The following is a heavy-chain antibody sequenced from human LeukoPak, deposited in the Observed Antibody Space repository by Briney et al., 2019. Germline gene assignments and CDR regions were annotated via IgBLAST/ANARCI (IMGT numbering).Heavy chain of an antibody. Sequence: EASVKVSCKASGGTFSSYAISWVRQAPGQGLEWMGGIIPIFGTANYAQKFQGRVTITTDESTSTAYMELSSLRSEDTAVYYCARTIFGVVIPTENWFGPWGQGTLVTVSS. J-gene: IGHJ5*02. CDR2: IIPIFGTA. CDR1: GGTFSSYA. D-gene: IGHD3-3*01. CDR3: ARTIFGVVIPTENWFGP. V-gene: IGHV1-69*05.